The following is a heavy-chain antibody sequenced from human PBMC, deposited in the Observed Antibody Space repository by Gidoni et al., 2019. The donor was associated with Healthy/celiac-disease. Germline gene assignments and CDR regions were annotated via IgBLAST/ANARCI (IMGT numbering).Heavy chain of an antibody. Sequence: EVQLVESGGGLVKPGGSLRLSCAASGFPFSSFSMNWVRPAPGKGLEWVSSISSSSSYIYYADSVKGRFTISRDNAKNSLYLQMNSLRAEDTAVYYCARDRDSVTTPWFDPWGQGTLVTVSS. CDR2: ISSSSSYI. J-gene: IGHJ5*02. CDR1: GFPFSSFS. D-gene: IGHD4-17*01. V-gene: IGHV3-21*01. CDR3: ARDRDSVTTPWFDP.